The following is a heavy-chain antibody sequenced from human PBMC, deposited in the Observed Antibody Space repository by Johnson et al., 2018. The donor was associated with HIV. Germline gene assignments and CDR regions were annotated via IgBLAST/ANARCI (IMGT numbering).Heavy chain of an antibody. D-gene: IGHD5-24*01. Sequence: QVQLVESGGGVVQPGGSLRLSCAAYGFTVSSNYMSWVRQAPGKGLEWVAVIWYDGSATTYADSVKGRFTISRDNAKSTLFLQMNSLRAEDTAVYYCARGGNNHAFDIWGQGTLVTVSS. CDR3: ARGGNNHAFDI. CDR1: GFTVSSNY. J-gene: IGHJ3*02. CDR2: IWYDGSAT. V-gene: IGHV3-33*08.